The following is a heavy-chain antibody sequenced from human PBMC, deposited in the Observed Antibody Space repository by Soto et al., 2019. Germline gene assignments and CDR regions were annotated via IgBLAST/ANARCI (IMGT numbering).Heavy chain of an antibody. V-gene: IGHV1-69*13. CDR2: IIPIFGTA. J-gene: IGHJ6*02. Sequence: SVKVSCKASGGTFSSYAISWARQAPGQGLEWMGGIIPIFGTANYAQKFQGRVTITADESTSTAYMELSSLRSEDTAVYYCAESRYISGWYPNYYYYYGMDVWGQGTTVTVSS. CDR1: GGTFSSYA. D-gene: IGHD6-19*01. CDR3: AESRYISGWYPNYYYYYGMDV.